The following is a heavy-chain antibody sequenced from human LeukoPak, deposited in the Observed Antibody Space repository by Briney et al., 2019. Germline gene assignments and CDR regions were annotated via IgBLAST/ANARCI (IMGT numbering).Heavy chain of an antibody. V-gene: IGHV3-66*01. CDR1: GFTVSSNY. D-gene: IGHD1-26*01. CDR2: IYSGGST. J-gene: IGHJ4*02. Sequence: PGGSLRLSCAASGFTVSSNYMSWVRQAPGKGLEWVSVIYSGGSTYYADSVKGRFTISRDNSKNTLYLQMNSLRAEDTAVCYCAREGGGSYTQVGYFDYWGQGTLVTVSS. CDR3: AREGGGSYTQVGYFDY.